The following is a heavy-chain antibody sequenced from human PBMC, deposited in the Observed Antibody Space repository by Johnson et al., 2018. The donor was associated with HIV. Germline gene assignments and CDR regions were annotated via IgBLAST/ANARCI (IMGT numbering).Heavy chain of an antibody. CDR3: TRLPSGYSRDAFDI. D-gene: IGHD5-18*01. Sequence: QVQLVESGGGVVRPGGSLRLSCAASGFTFSSYGMHWVRQAPGKGLEWVAVISYDGNNKYYADSLKGRFTISRDNSKNTLYLQMNSLRAEDTAVYYCTRLPSGYSRDAFDIWGQGTMVIVSS. V-gene: IGHV3-30*03. CDR1: GFTFSSYG. CDR2: ISYDGNNK. J-gene: IGHJ3*02.